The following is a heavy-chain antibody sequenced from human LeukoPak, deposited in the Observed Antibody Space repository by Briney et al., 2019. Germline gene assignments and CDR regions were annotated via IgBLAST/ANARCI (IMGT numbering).Heavy chain of an antibody. CDR3: ARENIVEMATTYYFDY. CDR2: INHSGST. Sequence: SETLSLTCAVYGGSFSGYYWSWIRQPPGKGLEWIGEINHSGSTNYNPSLKSRVTISVDTSKNQFSLKLSSVTAADTAVYYCARENIVEMATTYYFDYWGQGTLVTVSS. J-gene: IGHJ4*02. CDR1: GGSFSGYY. D-gene: IGHD5-24*01. V-gene: IGHV4-34*01.